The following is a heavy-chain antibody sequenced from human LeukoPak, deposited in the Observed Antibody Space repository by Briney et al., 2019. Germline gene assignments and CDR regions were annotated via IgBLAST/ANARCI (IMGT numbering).Heavy chain of an antibody. CDR3: ARHVFHSSSSYYEFFDY. CDR1: GGSISTTSSY. J-gene: IGHJ4*02. V-gene: IGHV4-39*01. Sequence: SETLSLTCTVSGGSISTTSSYWGSVRQPPGKGLEWIGSIYYDGSTHYNPSLKSRVTISVDTSKNHFSLKLSSVTAADTAVYYCARHVFHSSSSYYEFFDYWGQGTLVTVSS. D-gene: IGHD3-22*01. CDR2: IYYDGST.